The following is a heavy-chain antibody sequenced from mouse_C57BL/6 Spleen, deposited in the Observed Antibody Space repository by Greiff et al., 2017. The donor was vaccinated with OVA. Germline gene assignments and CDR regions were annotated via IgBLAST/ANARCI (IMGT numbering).Heavy chain of an antibody. CDR1: GFTFSDYG. V-gene: IGHV5-17*01. J-gene: IGHJ4*01. Sequence: EVNVVESGGGLVKPGGSLKLSCAASGFTFSDYGMHWVRQAPEKGLEWVAYISSGSSTIYYADTVKGRFTISRDNAKNTLFLQMTSLRSEDTAMYYCAGGGAAYAMDYWGQGTSVTVSS. CDR3: AGGGAAYAMDY. CDR2: ISSGSSTI.